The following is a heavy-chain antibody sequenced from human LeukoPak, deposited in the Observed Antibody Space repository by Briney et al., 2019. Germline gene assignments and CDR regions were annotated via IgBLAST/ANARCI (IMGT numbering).Heavy chain of an antibody. CDR3: ATTTTRYDSSGYNLFDY. CDR1: GFTFSSYW. V-gene: IGHV3-7*01. J-gene: IGHJ4*02. D-gene: IGHD3-22*01. Sequence: GGSLRLSCAASGFTFSSYWMSWVRQAPGKGLEWVSNIKQDGSEKYYVDSVKGRFAISRDNAKNSLYLQLNSLRAEDTAVYYCATTTTRYDSSGYNLFDYWGQGTLVTVSS. CDR2: IKQDGSEK.